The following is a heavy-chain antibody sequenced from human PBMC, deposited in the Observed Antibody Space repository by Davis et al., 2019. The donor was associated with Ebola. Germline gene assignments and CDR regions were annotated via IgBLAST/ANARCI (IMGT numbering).Heavy chain of an antibody. V-gene: IGHV3-21*01. D-gene: IGHD5-18*01. J-gene: IGHJ5*02. CDR2: ITSNGYI. CDR1: AFTFSTYT. Sequence: GESLKTSCAASAFTFSTYTMNWVRQAPGKGLEWVSSITSNGYIYYADSVKGRFTISRDNAKSSLYLQMNSLRAEDTAVYYCASGLRGYSYGNWFDTWGQGTLVTVSS. CDR3: ASGLRGYSYGNWFDT.